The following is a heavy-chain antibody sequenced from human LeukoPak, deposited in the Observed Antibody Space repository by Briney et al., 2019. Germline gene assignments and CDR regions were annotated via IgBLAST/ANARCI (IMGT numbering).Heavy chain of an antibody. J-gene: IGHJ4*02. CDR1: GGSISSGGYY. V-gene: IGHV4-31*03. CDR3: ARDRAEGVALDY. Sequence: PSQTLSLTCTVSGGSISSGGYYWSWIRQHPGKGLEWIGEIYHSGSTNYNPSLKSRVTISVDKSKNQFSLKLSSVTAADTAVYYCARDRAEGVALDYWGQGTLVTVSS. D-gene: IGHD2-15*01. CDR2: IYHSGST.